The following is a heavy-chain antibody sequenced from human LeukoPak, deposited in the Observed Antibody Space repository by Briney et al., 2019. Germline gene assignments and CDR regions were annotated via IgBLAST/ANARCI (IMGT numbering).Heavy chain of an antibody. D-gene: IGHD4-23*01. CDR3: ARLDYAGNPFDN. CDR1: GYSFIGYW. CDR2: IYPGDSDT. Sequence: PGESLKISCKVSGYSFIGYWIGWVRQMPDKGLESLGMIYPGDSDTRYSPSFQGLVTLSVDKSITTAYLQWSSLKASDTAIYYCARLDYAGNPFDNWGPGTLVPVSS. J-gene: IGHJ4*02. V-gene: IGHV5-51*01.